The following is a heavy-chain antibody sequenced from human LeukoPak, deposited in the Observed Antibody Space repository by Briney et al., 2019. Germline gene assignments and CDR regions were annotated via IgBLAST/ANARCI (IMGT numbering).Heavy chain of an antibody. CDR1: GGSISSYY. CDR3: ARMRWLQFLDY. Sequence: SETLSLTCTVSGGSISSYYWSWIRQPPGKGLEWIGYIYYSGSTNYNPSLKSRVTISVDTSKNQFSLKLSSVTAADTAVYYCARMRWLQFLDYWGQGTLVTVSS. CDR2: IYYSGST. V-gene: IGHV4-59*08. J-gene: IGHJ4*02. D-gene: IGHD5-24*01.